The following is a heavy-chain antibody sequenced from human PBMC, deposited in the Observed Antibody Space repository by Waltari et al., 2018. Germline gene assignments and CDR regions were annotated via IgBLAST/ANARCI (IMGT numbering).Heavy chain of an antibody. CDR3: ARHRDYGSGSSY. V-gene: IGHV1-18*01. J-gene: IGHJ4*02. CDR2: ISAYNGNT. CDR1: GYTFTSYG. Sequence: SGAEVKKPGASVKVSCKASGYTFTSYGISWVRQAPGQGLEWMGWISAYNGNTNYAQKLQGRVTMTTDTSTSTAYLQWSSLKASDTAMYYCARHRDYGSGSSYWGQGTLVTVSS. D-gene: IGHD3-10*01.